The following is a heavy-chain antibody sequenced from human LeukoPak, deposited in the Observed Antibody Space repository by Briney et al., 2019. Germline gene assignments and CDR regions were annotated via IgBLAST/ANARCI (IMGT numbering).Heavy chain of an antibody. CDR3: ATAGLAFLAWS. CDR1: EFTFTNTW. Sequence: GGSLRLSCAATEFTFTNTWMSGVLPTPGKGLEWVGRIRSKTDGGTADYAAPVRGRFTISRDDSKNTVYLQMNSLKIEDTAVYHCATAGLAFLAWSWGQGTLVTVSS. V-gene: IGHV3-15*01. D-gene: IGHD2/OR15-2a*01. CDR2: IRSKTDGGTA. J-gene: IGHJ4*02.